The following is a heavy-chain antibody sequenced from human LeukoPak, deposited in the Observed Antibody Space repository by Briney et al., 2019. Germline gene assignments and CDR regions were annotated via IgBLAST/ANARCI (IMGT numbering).Heavy chain of an antibody. D-gene: IGHD3-3*01. J-gene: IGHJ4*02. CDR2: ISWNSGSI. Sequence: PGGSLRLSCAASGFTFDDYAMHWVRQAPGKGLEWVSGISWNSGSIGYADSVKGRFTISRDNAKNSLYLQMNSLRAEDTALYYCAKTPAYDFWSGYYFDYWGQGTLVTVS. CDR3: AKTPAYDFWSGYYFDY. V-gene: IGHV3-9*01. CDR1: GFTFDDYA.